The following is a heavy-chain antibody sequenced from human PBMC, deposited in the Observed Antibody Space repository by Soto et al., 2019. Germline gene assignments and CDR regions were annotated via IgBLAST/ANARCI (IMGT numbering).Heavy chain of an antibody. CDR1: GFTFSSYD. J-gene: IGHJ4*02. Sequence: GGSLRLSCAASGFTFSSYDMHWVRQATGKGLEWVSAIGTAGDTYYPGSVKGRFTISRDNAKNTLYLHMNSLIAEDTAVYYCVRDMQLWRLDSWGQGTLVTVSS. D-gene: IGHD2-21*01. CDR2: IGTAGDT. CDR3: VRDMQLWRLDS. V-gene: IGHV3-13*01.